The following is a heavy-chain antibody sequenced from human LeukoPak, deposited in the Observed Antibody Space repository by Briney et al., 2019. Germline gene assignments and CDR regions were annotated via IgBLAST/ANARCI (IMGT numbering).Heavy chain of an antibody. CDR2: IYYSGST. V-gene: IGHV4-59*08. CDR3: ARHPGIAVAGTPYNWFDP. J-gene: IGHJ5*02. CDR1: GGSISSYY. D-gene: IGHD6-19*01. Sequence: PSETLSLTCTASGGSISSYYWSWIRQPPGKGLEWIGYIYYSGSTNYNPSLKSRVTISVDTSKNQFSLKLSSVTAADTAVYHCARHPGIAVAGTPYNWFDPWGQGTLVTVSS.